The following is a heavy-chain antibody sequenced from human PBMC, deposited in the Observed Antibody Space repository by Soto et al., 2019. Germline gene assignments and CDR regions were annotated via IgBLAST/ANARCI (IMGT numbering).Heavy chain of an antibody. V-gene: IGHV1-2*02. Sequence: QLHLVQSGAEVKKPGGSVRVSCKASGYTFPDYYIHWVRQAPGQGLEWMGWINPKSGVTNSAKKFQGRITRTRDTSITTAYLELSSLRSDDTAVYYCARGPKQTPRHSNSWFVPDYWGQGSLVTVSS. D-gene: IGHD6-13*01. CDR2: INPKSGVT. CDR3: ARGPKQTPRHSNSWFVPDY. CDR1: GYTFPDYY. J-gene: IGHJ4*02.